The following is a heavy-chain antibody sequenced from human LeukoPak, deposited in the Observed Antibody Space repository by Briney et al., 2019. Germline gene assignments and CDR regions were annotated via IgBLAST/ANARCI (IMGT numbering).Heavy chain of an antibody. CDR3: ASYSSSWLINDY. CDR1: GYTFTGYY. V-gene: IGHV1-2*06. J-gene: IGHJ4*02. Sequence: ASVKVSCKASGYTFTGYYMHWVRQARGQGLEWMGRINPNSGGTNYAQKFQGRVTMTRDTSISTAYMELSRLRSDDTAVYYCASYSSSWLINDYWGKGTLVTVSS. CDR2: INPNSGGT. D-gene: IGHD6-13*01.